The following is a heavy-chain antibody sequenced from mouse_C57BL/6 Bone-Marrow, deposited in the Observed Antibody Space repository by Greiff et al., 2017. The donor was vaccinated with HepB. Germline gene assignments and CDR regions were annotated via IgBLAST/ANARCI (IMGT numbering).Heavy chain of an antibody. CDR3: ASHPHYYGSSPPMDY. D-gene: IGHD1-1*01. CDR2: IYPGDGDT. CDR1: GYAFSSSW. J-gene: IGHJ4*01. V-gene: IGHV1-82*01. Sequence: QVQLKESGPELVKPGASVKISCKASGYAFSSSWMNWVKQRPGKGLEWIGRIYPGDGDTNYNGKFKGKATLTADKSSSTAYMQLSSLTSEDSAVYYCASHPHYYGSSPPMDYWGQGTSVTVSS.